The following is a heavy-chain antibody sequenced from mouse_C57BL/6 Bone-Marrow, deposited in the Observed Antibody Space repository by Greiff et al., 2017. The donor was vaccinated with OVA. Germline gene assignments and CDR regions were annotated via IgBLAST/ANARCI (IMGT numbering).Heavy chain of an antibody. J-gene: IGHJ2*01. Sequence: EVKVEESGGGLVQPGGSMKLSCVASGFTFSNYWMNWVRQSPEKGLEWVAQIRLKSDNYATHYAESVKGRFTISRDDSKSSVYLQMNNLRAEDTGIYYCTGLYDYDHYWGQGTTLTVSS. CDR3: TGLYDYDHY. D-gene: IGHD2-4*01. CDR1: GFTFSNYW. CDR2: IRLKSDNYAT. V-gene: IGHV6-3*01.